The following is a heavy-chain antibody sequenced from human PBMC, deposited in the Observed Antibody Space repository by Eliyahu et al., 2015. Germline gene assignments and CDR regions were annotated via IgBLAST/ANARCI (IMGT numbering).Heavy chain of an antibody. J-gene: IGHJ5*02. Sequence: EMQLLESGGGMVQPGGSLRLSCAASGFTFGNYAMIWVRQAPGKGLEWVSTITGSLGTSYHADSVRGRFTTSRDNSRNTLYLQMSSLRAEDTAVYYCAKGKSNGELDWLDPWGQGTLVTVSS. CDR2: ITGSLGTS. D-gene: IGHD1-7*01. CDR1: GFTFGNYA. CDR3: AKGKSNGELDWLDP. V-gene: IGHV3-23*01.